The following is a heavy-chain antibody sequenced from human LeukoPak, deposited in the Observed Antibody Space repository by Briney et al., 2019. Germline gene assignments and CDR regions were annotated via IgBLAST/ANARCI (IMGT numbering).Heavy chain of an antibody. CDR1: GFTFTTYW. CDR3: AKYRLIWLPAPVFDN. V-gene: IGHV3-7*01. D-gene: IGHD5-24*01. J-gene: IGHJ4*02. Sequence: GGSLRLSCAASGFTFTTYWMSWVRQAPGKGLEWVANIKEDGSEQNYVDSVKGRFTISRDNAKNSLYLQMNSLRAEDTAVYYCAKYRLIWLPAPVFDNWGQGTLVTVSS. CDR2: IKEDGSEQ.